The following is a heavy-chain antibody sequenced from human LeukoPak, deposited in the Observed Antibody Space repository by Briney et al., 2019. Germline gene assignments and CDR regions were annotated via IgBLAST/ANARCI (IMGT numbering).Heavy chain of an antibody. CDR1: GGSSSSYY. CDR3: AIAASVRFGELGLYYYYYMDV. CDR2: LYYSRST. J-gene: IGHJ6*03. V-gene: IGHV4-59*01. D-gene: IGHD3-10*01. Sequence: SETLSLTCTVSGGSSSSYYWSWIRPPPGKGLEWSGNLYYSRSTNYNTSLKSRVNIAVDSHKHQFSLKLSSVAAADTAVYYCAIAASVRFGELGLYYYYYMDVWGKGTTVTVSS.